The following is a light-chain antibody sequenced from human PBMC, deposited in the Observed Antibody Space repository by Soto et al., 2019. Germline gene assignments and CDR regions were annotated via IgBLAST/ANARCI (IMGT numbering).Light chain of an antibody. J-gene: IGKJ1*01. CDR3: QQYNSLWT. Sequence: DIQMTQSPSTLSASVGDRVTITCRASQSISSWLAWYQQKPGKAPKLLIYKAYSLESGVPSRFSGSGSGTEFTLTISSLQPDDFAPYYCQQYNSLWTFGQGTKVEIK. V-gene: IGKV1-5*03. CDR2: KAY. CDR1: QSISSW.